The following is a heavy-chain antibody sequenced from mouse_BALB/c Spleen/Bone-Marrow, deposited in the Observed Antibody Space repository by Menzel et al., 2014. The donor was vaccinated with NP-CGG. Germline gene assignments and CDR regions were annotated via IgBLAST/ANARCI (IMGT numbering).Heavy chain of an antibody. CDR1: GYTFTAYV. CDR3: AREGGLRRGDYNAMDY. Sequence: VQLQQSGPELVKPGASVKMSCKASGYTFTAYVMHWVKQKPGQGLEWIGYINPYNDGTKYNEMFKGKATLTSDKSSSTAYMELSSLTSEDSAVYYCAREGGLRRGDYNAMDYWGQGTSVTVSS. D-gene: IGHD2-4*01. J-gene: IGHJ4*01. CDR2: INPYNDGT. V-gene: IGHV1-14*01.